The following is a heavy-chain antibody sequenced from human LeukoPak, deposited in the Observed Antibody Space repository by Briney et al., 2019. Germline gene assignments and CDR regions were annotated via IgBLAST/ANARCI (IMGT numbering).Heavy chain of an antibody. Sequence: ASVKVSCKASGYTFTGYYMHWVRQAPGQGLEWMGWINPNSGGTNYAQKFQGRVTMTRDTSISTAYMELSRLRSDDTAVYYCARPHSDYDYDPRDAFDIWGQGTMVTVSS. CDR3: ARPHSDYDYDPRDAFDI. J-gene: IGHJ3*02. CDR2: INPNSGGT. CDR1: GYTFTGYY. D-gene: IGHD3-16*01. V-gene: IGHV1-2*02.